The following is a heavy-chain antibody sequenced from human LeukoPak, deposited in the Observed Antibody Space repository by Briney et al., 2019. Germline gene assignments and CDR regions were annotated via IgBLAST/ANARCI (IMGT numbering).Heavy chain of an antibody. CDR3: ARHSLSEGSGWLYYFDY. V-gene: IGHV4-39*01. CDR1: GGSINNNIYY. D-gene: IGHD6-19*01. Sequence: NSSETLSLTCTVSGGSINNNIYYWGWIRQPPGKGLEWIGSIYYTGSAYYNPSLKSRLTISVDTSKNQFSLKLSSATAADTAVYYCARHSLSEGSGWLYYFDYWSQGTLVTVSS. CDR2: IYYTGSA. J-gene: IGHJ4*02.